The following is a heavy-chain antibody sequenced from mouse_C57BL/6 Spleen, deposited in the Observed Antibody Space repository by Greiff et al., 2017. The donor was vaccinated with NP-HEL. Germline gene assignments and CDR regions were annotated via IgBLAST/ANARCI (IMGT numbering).Heavy chain of an antibody. J-gene: IGHJ2*01. V-gene: IGHV1-78*01. Sequence: QVQLQQSDAELVKPGASVKISCKVSGYTFTDHTIHWMKQRPEQGLEWIGYIYPRDGSTKYNEKFKGKATLTAYQSSSTAYMQLNSLTSEDSAVYFCARENYYGYHYFDYWGQGTTLTVSS. CDR2: IYPRDGST. D-gene: IGHD2-2*01. CDR3: ARENYYGYHYFDY. CDR1: GYTFTDHT.